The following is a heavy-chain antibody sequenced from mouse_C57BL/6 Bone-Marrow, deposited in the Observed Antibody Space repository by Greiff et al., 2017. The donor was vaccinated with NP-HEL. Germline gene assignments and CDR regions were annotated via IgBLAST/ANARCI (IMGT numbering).Heavy chain of an antibody. CDR3: ARKRGQLRLPWFAY. D-gene: IGHD3-2*02. Sequence: QVQLQQPGAELVMPGASVKLSCKASGYTFTSYWMHWVKQRPGQGLEWIGEIVPSDSYTTYNQQFKGKSTLTVDKSSSTAYMQLSSLTSEDSAVYYCARKRGQLRLPWFAYWGQGTLVTVSA. J-gene: IGHJ3*01. V-gene: IGHV1-69*01. CDR2: IVPSDSYT. CDR1: GYTFTSYW.